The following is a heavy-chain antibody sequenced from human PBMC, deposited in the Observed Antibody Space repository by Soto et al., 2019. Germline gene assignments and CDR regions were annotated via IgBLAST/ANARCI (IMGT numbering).Heavy chain of an antibody. CDR2: IYYSGST. CDR1: GGSISSYY. V-gene: IGHV4-59*01. D-gene: IGHD4-17*01. CDR3: ARTTAVPNTLRSRYFFDY. J-gene: IGHJ4*02. Sequence: SETLSLTCTVSGGSISSYYWSWIRQPPGKGLEWIGYIYYSGSTNYNPSLKSRVTISVDTSKNQFSLKLSSVTAADTALYYCARTTAVPNTLRSRYFFDYWGQGTLVTVSS.